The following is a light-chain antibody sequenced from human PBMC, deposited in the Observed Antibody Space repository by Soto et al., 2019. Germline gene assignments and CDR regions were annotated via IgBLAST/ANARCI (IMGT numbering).Light chain of an antibody. J-gene: IGKJ4*01. Sequence: EIVMTQSPLTLSVSPGERATLSCRASQNININLAWYQQRPGQAPRVLIYGTSSRASGIPDRFSGSGSGTDFPLTLNRLEPDDFAFYYCQQYKDWPPLTFGGGTRVEIK. V-gene: IGKV3D-15*01. CDR1: QNININ. CDR2: GTS. CDR3: QQYKDWPPLT.